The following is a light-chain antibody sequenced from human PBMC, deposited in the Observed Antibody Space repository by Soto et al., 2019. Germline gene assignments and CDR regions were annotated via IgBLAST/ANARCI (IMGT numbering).Light chain of an antibody. CDR2: SNN. CDR3: AAWDESLNGFYV. J-gene: IGLJ1*01. CDR1: SSNIGSNT. Sequence: QSVLTQPPSASGTPGQRVTISCSGSSSNIGSNTVSWYQQLPGTAPKLLIYSNNRRPSGVPERFSGSNSGTSASLAISGLQSEDEADYYCAAWDESLNGFYVFGTGTKVTVL. V-gene: IGLV1-44*01.